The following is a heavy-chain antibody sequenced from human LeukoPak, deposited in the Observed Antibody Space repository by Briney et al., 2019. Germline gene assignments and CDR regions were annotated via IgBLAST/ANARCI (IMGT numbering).Heavy chain of an antibody. CDR3: ARGAKWAYYFDY. CDR2: INGDESST. CDR1: AFTFSTYW. D-gene: IGHD1-26*01. J-gene: IGHJ4*02. Sequence: PGGSLRLSCAASAFTFSTYWMHWVRQVPGKGLEWVSRINGDESSTNHADSVKGRFTISRDSAKDTLYLHLNSLTAEDTAVYYCARGAKWAYYFDYWGQGTLVTVSS. V-gene: IGHV3-74*01.